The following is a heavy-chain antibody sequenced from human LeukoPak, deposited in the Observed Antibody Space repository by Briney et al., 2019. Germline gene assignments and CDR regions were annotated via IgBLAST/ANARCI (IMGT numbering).Heavy chain of an antibody. CDR2: IFPDGQT. D-gene: IGHD4-17*01. CDR1: GLTVNDNY. Sequence: SGGSLRLPCALSGLTVNDNYMSWVRQAPGKGLEWVSLIFPDGQTYYADFVQGRFSISRDMSRNILFLDMSSLRAEDTAVFFCARANPVYGDFDYWGQGTLVTVSS. J-gene: IGHJ4*02. V-gene: IGHV3-53*01. CDR3: ARANPVYGDFDY.